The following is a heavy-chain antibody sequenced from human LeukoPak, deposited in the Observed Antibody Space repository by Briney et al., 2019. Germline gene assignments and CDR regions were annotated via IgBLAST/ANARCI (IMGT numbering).Heavy chain of an antibody. V-gene: IGHV3-48*03. CDR1: GFTFSSYE. D-gene: IGHD4-23*01. Sequence: PGGSLRLSCAASGFTFSSYEMNWVRQAPGKGLEWVSYISSGGNTIYYADSVKGRFTISRDNAKNSLYLQMNSLRAEDTAVYYCAREQVESNSEFDYWGQGTLVTVSS. CDR3: AREQVESNSEFDY. J-gene: IGHJ4*02. CDR2: ISSGGNTI.